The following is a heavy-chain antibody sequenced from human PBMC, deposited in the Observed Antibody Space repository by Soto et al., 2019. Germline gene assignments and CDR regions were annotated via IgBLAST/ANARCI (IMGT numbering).Heavy chain of an antibody. V-gene: IGHV3-48*02. D-gene: IGHD5-12*01. CDR2: ITSTSGTK. CDR1: GFTFSTYS. J-gene: IGHJ4*02. CDR3: ARDALLVATPFDY. Sequence: EVQLVESGGGLVRPGGSLRLSCTASGFTFSTYSMNWVRQAPGKGLEWVSYITSTSGTKYYEDSVKGRFTISRDNAKNSLYLQMDSLRDEDTAVYYCARDALLVATPFDYWGQGTLVTVSS.